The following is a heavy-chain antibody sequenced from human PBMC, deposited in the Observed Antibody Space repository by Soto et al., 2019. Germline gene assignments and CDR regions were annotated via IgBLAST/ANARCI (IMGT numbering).Heavy chain of an antibody. D-gene: IGHD1-26*01. CDR2: INHLETT. CDR3: ARGGGSDSFDY. J-gene: IGHJ4*02. CDR1: GASITFGGYS. V-gene: IGHV4-30-2*01. Sequence: ASETLSLTCTVSGASITFGGYSWSWIRQTPGKGLEWIGYINHLETTFYNPSFESRLTLSIDRAKNQFSLRLHSMSAADRAVYFCARGGGSDSFDYWGQGILLTVSS.